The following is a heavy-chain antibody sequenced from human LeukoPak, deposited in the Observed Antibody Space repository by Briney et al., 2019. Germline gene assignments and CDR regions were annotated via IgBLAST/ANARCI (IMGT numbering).Heavy chain of an antibody. CDR1: GLTFSNVW. J-gene: IGHJ3*01. Sequence: PGGSLRLSCEVSGLTFSNVWMHWVRQTPGQGLVWVCRINTAGSTVYADPVKGRFTISRDNAKNMVYLQMNGLRTEDTAVYYCASFRDTDNWGRGTMVTVSS. CDR2: INTAGST. V-gene: IGHV3-74*01. D-gene: IGHD2-21*01. CDR3: ASFRDTDN.